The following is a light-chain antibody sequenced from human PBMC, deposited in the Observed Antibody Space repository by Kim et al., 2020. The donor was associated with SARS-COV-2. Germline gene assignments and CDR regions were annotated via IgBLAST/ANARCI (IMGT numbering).Light chain of an antibody. V-gene: IGLV1-40*01. Sequence: QSVLTQPPSVSGAPGQRVTISCAGSSSNIGAGSAVHWYQHLPGAAPKLHIYGDHNRPSGVPDRFSGSRSTTSASLAITGLQAEDEADYYCLSYDTSLRGAVFGGGTQLTVL. CDR2: GDH. J-gene: IGLJ7*01. CDR3: LSYDTSLRGAV. CDR1: SSNIGAGSA.